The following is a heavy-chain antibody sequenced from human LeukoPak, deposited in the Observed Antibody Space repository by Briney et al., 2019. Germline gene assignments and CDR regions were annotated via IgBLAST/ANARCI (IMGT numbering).Heavy chain of an antibody. CDR1: GGSISSYY. V-gene: IGHV4-59*01. CDR2: IYYSGST. CDR3: ARGARLWRNFDY. D-gene: IGHD6-6*01. J-gene: IGHJ4*02. Sequence: ETLSLTCTVSGGSISSYYWSWIRQPPGKGLEWIGYIYYSGSTNYNPSLKSRVTISVDTSKNQFSLKLSSVTAADTAVYYCARGARLWRNFDYWGQGTLVTVSS.